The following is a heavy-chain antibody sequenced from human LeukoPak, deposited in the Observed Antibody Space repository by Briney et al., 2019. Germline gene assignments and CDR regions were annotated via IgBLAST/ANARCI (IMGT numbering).Heavy chain of an antibody. J-gene: IGHJ4*02. V-gene: IGHV4-39*01. D-gene: IGHD5-18*01. CDR3: ARIQLWQDY. CDR2: IYYSGST. Sequence: SEILSLTCTVSGGSISSSSYYWGWIRQPPGKGLEWIGSIYYSGSTYYNPSLKSRVTISVDTSKNQFSLKLSSVTAADTAVYYCARIQLWQDYWGQGTLVTVSS. CDR1: GGSISSSSYY.